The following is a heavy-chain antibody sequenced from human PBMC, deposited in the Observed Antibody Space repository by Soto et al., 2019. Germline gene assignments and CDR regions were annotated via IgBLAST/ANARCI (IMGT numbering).Heavy chain of an antibody. J-gene: IGHJ4*02. D-gene: IGHD3-9*01. V-gene: IGHV3-21*01. CDR3: ARGGNDILTGYYSDY. CDR2: ISSSSSYI. Sequence: EVQLVESGGGLVKPGGSLRLSCAASGFTFSSYSMNWVRQAPGKGLEWVSSISSSSSYIYYADSVKGRFTISRDNAKNSLYLQMNSLRAEDTAVYYCARGGNDILTGYYSDYWGQGTLVTVSS. CDR1: GFTFSSYS.